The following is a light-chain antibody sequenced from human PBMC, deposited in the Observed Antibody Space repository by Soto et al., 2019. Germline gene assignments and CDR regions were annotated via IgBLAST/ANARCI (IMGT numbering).Light chain of an antibody. J-gene: IGKJ5*01. V-gene: IGKV3-20*01. CDR2: DAS. Sequence: EIVLTQSPATLSLSPGERATLSCRASQSVSSYLAWYQQKPGQAPRLLIYDASNRATGIPARFSGSGSGTDITLTISRLEPEDFAVYYCQQYGSSLPITFGQGTRLEIK. CDR3: QQYGSSLPIT. CDR1: QSVSSY.